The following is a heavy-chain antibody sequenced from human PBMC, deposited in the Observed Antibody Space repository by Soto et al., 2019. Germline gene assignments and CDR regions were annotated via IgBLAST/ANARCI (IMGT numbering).Heavy chain of an antibody. CDR1: GFTFSNNG. J-gene: IGHJ4*02. D-gene: IGHD2-15*01. CDR3: AMDLYGGSSRFDY. Sequence: QVQLVESGGGVVQPGRSLRLSCVASGFTFSNNGIHWVRQAPGKGLEWVAVISSDGSKKYYADSVKGRFTISRDKSKNTLYLQMNSLRAADMAVYYCAMDLYGGSSRFDYWGQGTLVTVSS. V-gene: IGHV3-30*03. CDR2: ISSDGSKK.